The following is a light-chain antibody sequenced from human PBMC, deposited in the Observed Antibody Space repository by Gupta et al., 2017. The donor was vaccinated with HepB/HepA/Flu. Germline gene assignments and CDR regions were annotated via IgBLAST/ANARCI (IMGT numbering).Light chain of an antibody. V-gene: IGLV1-51*02. Sequence: QSVLTQPPSLSAAPAQKVTISCSGSSSNIENNYVSWYQQLPGTAPKLLIFENTQRPSGIPDRFSGSTSDTSATLDITGLQTGDEADYYCGTWDSSLSVVVFGGGTRLTVL. CDR3: GTWDSSLSVVV. J-gene: IGLJ2*01. CDR2: ENT. CDR1: SSNIENNY.